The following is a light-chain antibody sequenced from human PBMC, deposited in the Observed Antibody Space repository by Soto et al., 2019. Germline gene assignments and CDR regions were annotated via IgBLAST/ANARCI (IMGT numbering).Light chain of an antibody. Sequence: EIIMTQSPAPLPVPPGGRPTLSYRTSQRVSSNLAWYQQNPGQAPRLLIYGTSTRATGIPPRFSGSGSGTEFTLTISSLQSEDFAVYFCQQYNNWPLTFGGGTKVDIK. V-gene: IGKV3-15*01. J-gene: IGKJ4*01. CDR1: QRVSSN. CDR2: GTS. CDR3: QQYNNWPLT.